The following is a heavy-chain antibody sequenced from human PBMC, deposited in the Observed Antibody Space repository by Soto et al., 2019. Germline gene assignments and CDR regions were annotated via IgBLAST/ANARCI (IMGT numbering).Heavy chain of an antibody. CDR2: INPNSGGT. V-gene: IGHV1-2*02. CDR1: GYTFTGYY. Sequence: ASVKVSCKASGYTFTGYYMHWVRQAPGQGLEWMGWINPNSGGTNYAQKFQGRVTMTRDTSISTAYMELSRLRSDDTAVYYCARDPNIVLMVYATWFDPWGQGALVTVSS. CDR3: ARDPNIVLMVYATWFDP. J-gene: IGHJ5*02. D-gene: IGHD2-8*01.